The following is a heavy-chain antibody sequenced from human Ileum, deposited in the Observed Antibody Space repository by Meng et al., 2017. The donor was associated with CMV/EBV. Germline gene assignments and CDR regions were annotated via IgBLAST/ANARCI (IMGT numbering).Heavy chain of an antibody. CDR1: GGSCSSYY. Sequence: QGQRQGRGPGLVKASETRSRTCSVAGGSCSSYYWSWIRQPARKGLEWIGRIYISGRTNYNPSLKSRVTMSVDTSKNQFSLNLSSVTAADTAVYYCARGRATAFQSLDQDYFDYWGQGTLVTVSS. CDR2: IYISGRT. J-gene: IGHJ4*02. CDR3: ARGRATAFQSLDQDYFDY. V-gene: IGHV4-4*07. D-gene: IGHD5-12*01.